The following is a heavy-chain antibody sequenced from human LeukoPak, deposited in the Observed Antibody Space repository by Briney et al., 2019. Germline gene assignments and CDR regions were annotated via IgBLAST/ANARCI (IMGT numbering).Heavy chain of an antibody. Sequence: PGGSLRLSCAASGFTVSRNYMSRVRQAPGKGLEWVSVSYSGGYTYYPDSVKGRFTVSRDNPKNTVYLQMNSLRAEDTAVYFCARSPVLDRNDWSFADWGQGTLVAVSS. CDR2: SYSGGYT. J-gene: IGHJ4*02. CDR1: GFTVSRNY. CDR3: ARSPVLDRNDWSFAD. D-gene: IGHD1-1*01. V-gene: IGHV3-53*01.